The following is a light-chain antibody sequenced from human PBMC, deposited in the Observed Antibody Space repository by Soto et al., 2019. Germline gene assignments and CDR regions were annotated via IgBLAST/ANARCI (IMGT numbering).Light chain of an antibody. CDR1: QSINNW. CDR3: QHYHSHPIT. J-gene: IGKJ4*01. CDR2: RAS. Sequence: DIQMTQSPSTLSASVGDRVTITCRASQSINNWLAWYQQKPGKAPKLLIYRASILESGVPSRFSGRGYGSEFTLTISFLQTDDSGTYFCQHYHSHPITFGGGTKVDIK. V-gene: IGKV1-5*03.